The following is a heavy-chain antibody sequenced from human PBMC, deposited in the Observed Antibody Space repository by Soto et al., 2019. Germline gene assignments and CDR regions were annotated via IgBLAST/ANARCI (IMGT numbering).Heavy chain of an antibody. Sequence: VQLVESGGGVVQPGRSLRLSCAASGFTFSSYGMHWVRQAPGKGLEWVAVIWYDGSNKYYADSVKGRFTISRDNSKNTLYLQMTSLRAEDTAVYYCARDQWDIVVVPAPEPGVDYWGQGTLVTVSS. CDR2: IWYDGSNK. D-gene: IGHD2-2*01. CDR1: GFTFSSYG. J-gene: IGHJ4*02. V-gene: IGHV3-33*01. CDR3: ARDQWDIVVVPAPEPGVDY.